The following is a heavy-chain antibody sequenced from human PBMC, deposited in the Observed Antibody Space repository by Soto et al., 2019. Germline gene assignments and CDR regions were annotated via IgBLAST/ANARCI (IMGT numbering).Heavy chain of an antibody. CDR1: GGTFSSYT. CDR2: IIPIFGTA. Sequence: RVSVKVSCKASGGTFSSYTISWVRQAPGQGLEWMGGIIPIFGTANYAQKFQGRVTITADESTSTAYMELSSLRSEDTAVYYCARVSAAANVDYWGQGTLVTVSS. D-gene: IGHD2-2*01. CDR3: ARVSAAANVDY. V-gene: IGHV1-69*13. J-gene: IGHJ4*02.